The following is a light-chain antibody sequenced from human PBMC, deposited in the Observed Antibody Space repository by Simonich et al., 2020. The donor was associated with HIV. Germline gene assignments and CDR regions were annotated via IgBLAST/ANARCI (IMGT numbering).Light chain of an antibody. CDR2: DAS. Sequence: EIVLTQSPGTLSLSPGARATLSCRASQSVSSSYLAWYQKKPGLAPRLLIYDASSRATGIPDRFSGSGSGTEFTLTISRLEPEDFAVYYCQQYGSSPTFGPGTKVDIK. V-gene: IGKV3D-20*01. CDR1: QSVSSSY. CDR3: QQYGSSPT. J-gene: IGKJ3*01.